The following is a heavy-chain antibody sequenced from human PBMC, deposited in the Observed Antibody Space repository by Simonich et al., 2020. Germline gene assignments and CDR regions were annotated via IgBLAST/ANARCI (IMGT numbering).Heavy chain of an antibody. CDR1: AYSFTSYW. CDR2: IYPGHSDN. V-gene: IGHV5-51*01. J-gene: IGHJ5*02. Sequence: EVQLVQSGAEVKKPGESLKISCKGSAYSFTSYWIGWVRQMPGKGLEWMGIIYPGHSDNSNSPSFQGQVTISADKSISTAYLQWSSLKASDTAMYYCVRQGDVLQFLEWSSWGQGTLVTVSS. CDR3: VRQGDVLQFLEWSS. D-gene: IGHD3-3*01.